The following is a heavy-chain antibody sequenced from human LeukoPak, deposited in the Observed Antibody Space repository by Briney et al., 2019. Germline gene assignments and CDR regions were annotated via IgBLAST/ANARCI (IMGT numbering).Heavy chain of an antibody. CDR3: AKDLSSAITSALVLDV. J-gene: IGHJ6*02. CDR2: ITWNRDNI. D-gene: IGHD3-22*01. CDR1: GFTFDDYA. V-gene: IGHV3-9*01. Sequence: GGSLRLSCAASGFTFDDYAMHWVRQAPGKGLEWVSGITWNRDNIGYGDSVKGRFTISRDNVKNVLYLQMASLRPEDTALYYCAKDLSSAITSALVLDVWGQGTTVIVSS.